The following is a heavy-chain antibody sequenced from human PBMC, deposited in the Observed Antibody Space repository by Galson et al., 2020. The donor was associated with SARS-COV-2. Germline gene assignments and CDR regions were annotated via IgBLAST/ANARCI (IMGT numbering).Heavy chain of an antibody. Sequence: GGSLRLSCAASGFTVSSNYMSWVRQAPGKGLEWVSVIYSGGSTYYADSVKGRFTISRDNSKNTLYLQMNSLRAEDTAVYYCAIQTWGVDAFDIWGQGTMVTVSS. CDR2: IYSGGST. CDR1: GFTVSSNY. J-gene: IGHJ3*02. D-gene: IGHD3-16*01. V-gene: IGHV3-53*01. CDR3: AIQTWGVDAFDI.